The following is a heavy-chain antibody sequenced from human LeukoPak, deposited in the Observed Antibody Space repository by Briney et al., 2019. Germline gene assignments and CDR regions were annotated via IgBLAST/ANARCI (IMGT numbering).Heavy chain of an antibody. Sequence: GGSLRLSCAASGFTFSSYEMNWVRQAPGKGLEWVSYISSSGSTIYYADSVKGRFTISRDNSKNTLYQQMNSLRAEDTAVYYCAKDRSPLLWFGELDLDYWGQGTLVTVSS. CDR2: ISSSGSTI. V-gene: IGHV3-48*03. CDR1: GFTFSSYE. D-gene: IGHD3-10*01. CDR3: AKDRSPLLWFGELDLDY. J-gene: IGHJ4*02.